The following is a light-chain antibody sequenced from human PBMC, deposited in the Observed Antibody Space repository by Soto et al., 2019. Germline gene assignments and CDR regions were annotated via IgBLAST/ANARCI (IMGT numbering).Light chain of an antibody. CDR1: QTVSNN. Sequence: EIVMTQSPATLSVSPGERATLSCRASQTVSNNLAWYKQKPGRAPRLLIYNASARATGIPARFSGSGSGTEFTLTISSLQSEDVAVYYCQQYNNWPPYTFGQGNKLKIK. CDR2: NAS. J-gene: IGKJ2*01. CDR3: QQYNNWPPYT. V-gene: IGKV3-15*01.